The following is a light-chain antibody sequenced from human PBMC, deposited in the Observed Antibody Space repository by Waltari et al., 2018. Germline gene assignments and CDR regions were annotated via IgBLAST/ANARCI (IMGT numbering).Light chain of an antibody. CDR2: DAS. CDR3: QKYGTLPAT. J-gene: IGKJ1*01. Sequence: EIVLTQSPGTLSLSPGERATLSCRASQSVSRTLAWYQQKPGQAPRLLIYDASTRATGIPDRFSGSGFGTDFSLTISRLEAEDVAVYYCQKYGTLPATFGQGTTVEIK. CDR1: QSVSRT. V-gene: IGKV3-20*01.